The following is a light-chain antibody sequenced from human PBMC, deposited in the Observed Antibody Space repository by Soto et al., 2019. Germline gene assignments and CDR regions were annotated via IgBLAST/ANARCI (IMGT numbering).Light chain of an antibody. V-gene: IGKV1-39*01. CDR1: HDVSTF. Sequence: IQMTQSPSSLSASIGDRVTITCRASHDVSTFLNWYQQKPGKAPKLLIYAASSLQTGVPSTFSGSGSGTDVTLTINSLQREDIATYFCQKSFNSPTFGQGTKLETK. CDR2: AAS. CDR3: QKSFNSPT. J-gene: IGKJ2*01.